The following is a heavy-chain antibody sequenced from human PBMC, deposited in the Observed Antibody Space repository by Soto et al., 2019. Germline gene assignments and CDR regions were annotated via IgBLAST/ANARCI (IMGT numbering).Heavy chain of an antibody. CDR2: ISYDGSNK. D-gene: IGHD6-19*01. J-gene: IGHJ4*02. CDR1: GFTFSSYG. CDR3: AKAGGIAVAGSDY. Sequence: PGGSLRLSCAASGFTFSSYGMHWVRQAPGKGLEWVAVISYDGSNKYYADSVKGRFTISRDNSKNTLYLQMNSLRAEDTAVYYCAKAGGIAVAGSDYWGQGTLVTVSS. V-gene: IGHV3-30*18.